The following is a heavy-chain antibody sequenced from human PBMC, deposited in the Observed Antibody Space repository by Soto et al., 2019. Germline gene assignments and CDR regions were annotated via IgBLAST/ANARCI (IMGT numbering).Heavy chain of an antibody. J-gene: IGHJ3*02. D-gene: IGHD4-17*01. CDR1: GGSVSSGSYY. V-gene: IGHV4-61*01. CDR3: ARGDDYGGKSAFDI. Sequence: SETLSLTCTVSGGSVSSGSYYWSWIRQPPGKGLEWIGYIHYSGSTNYNPSLKSRAAISVDTAMNQFSLRLSSLTAADKAVYYCARGDDYGGKSAFDIWRQGTMVTV. CDR2: IHYSGST.